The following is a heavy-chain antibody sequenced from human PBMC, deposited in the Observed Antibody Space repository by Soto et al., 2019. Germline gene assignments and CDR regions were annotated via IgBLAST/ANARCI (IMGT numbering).Heavy chain of an antibody. V-gene: IGHV3-23*01. CDR2: ISGSGGST. Sequence: PGGSLRLSCAASGFTFSSYAMSWVRQAPGKGLEWVSAISGSGGSTYYADSVKGRFTISRDNSKNTLYLQMNSLRAEDTAVYYCAKSRLGYSSSFADYWGQGTLAIVSS. CDR1: GFTFSSYA. D-gene: IGHD6-13*01. J-gene: IGHJ4*02. CDR3: AKSRLGYSSSFADY.